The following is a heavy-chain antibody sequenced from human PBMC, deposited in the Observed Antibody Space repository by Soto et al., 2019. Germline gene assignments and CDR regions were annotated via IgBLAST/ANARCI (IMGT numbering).Heavy chain of an antibody. CDR3: ARGYSSAWSRFDY. V-gene: IGHV4-61*01. J-gene: IGHJ4*02. CDR2: IYYSGST. D-gene: IGHD6-19*01. Sequence: SDTLSLTCTVSGGSVSSGSYYWTWIRQPPGKGLEWIGYIYYSGSTNYNPSFKSRVTISVDTSRNQFSLKLSSVTAADTAVYYCARGYSSAWSRFDYWGQGTLVTVSS. CDR1: GGSVSSGSYY.